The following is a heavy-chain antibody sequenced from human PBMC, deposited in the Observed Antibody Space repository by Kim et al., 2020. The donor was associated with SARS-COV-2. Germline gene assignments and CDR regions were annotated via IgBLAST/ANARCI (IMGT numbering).Heavy chain of an antibody. V-gene: IGHV5-51*01. CDR2: IYPGDSET. CDR1: GYSFTNYW. CDR3: ARHTRGNTVWDDGQRGPGGFAP. J-gene: IGHJ5*02. D-gene: IGHD3-16*01. Sequence: GESLKISCKGSGYSFTNYWIGWVRQMPGKGLECMGIIYPGDSETRYSPSFQGQVTISADKSISTAYLQWSSLKASDTAMYYCARHTRGNTVWDDGQRGPGGFAPWGQGTLVTVSS.